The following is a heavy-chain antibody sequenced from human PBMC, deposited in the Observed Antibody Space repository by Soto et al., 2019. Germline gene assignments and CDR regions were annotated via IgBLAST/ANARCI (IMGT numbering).Heavy chain of an antibody. J-gene: IGHJ4*02. Sequence: QVQLVESGGGVVQPGGSLRLSCAASGFTFSTYGIHWIRQAPGKGLEWVAVIWYDGSKTYFADSVKGRFTISRDNSKNTLYLQMDSLRAEDTAAYYCARDLNHYFDYWGQGTLVTVSS. CDR1: GFTFSTYG. CDR2: IWYDGSKT. V-gene: IGHV3-33*01. CDR3: ARDLNHYFDY.